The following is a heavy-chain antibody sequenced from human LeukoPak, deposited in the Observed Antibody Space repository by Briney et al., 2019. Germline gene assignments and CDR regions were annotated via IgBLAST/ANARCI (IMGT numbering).Heavy chain of an antibody. V-gene: IGHV3-23*01. J-gene: IGHJ4*02. Sequence: PGRSLRLSCAASGFTFISYAMTWVRQAPGKGLDWVSAISGSAGSTYYADSVKGRFTISRDNSKNTLYLQMNSLRAEDTAVYYCAKVDGSTDFLDYWGQGALVAVSS. CDR3: AKVDGSTDFLDY. CDR1: GFTFISYA. CDR2: ISGSAGST. D-gene: IGHD2/OR15-2a*01.